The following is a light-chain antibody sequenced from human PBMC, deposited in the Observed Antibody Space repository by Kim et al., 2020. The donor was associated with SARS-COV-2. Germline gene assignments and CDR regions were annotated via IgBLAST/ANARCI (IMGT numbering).Light chain of an antibody. CDR2: KND. CDR3: AGWDDTLSGIF. CDR1: NSNIGRDY. Sequence: GQTGTMSCSGSNSNIGRDYLHWYQQLPGTAPKVVIHKNDQRPPGVPDRFSGSKSGTSASLAISGLRSEDEGDYYCAGWDDTLSGIFFGGGTQLTVL. V-gene: IGLV1-47*01. J-gene: IGLJ2*01.